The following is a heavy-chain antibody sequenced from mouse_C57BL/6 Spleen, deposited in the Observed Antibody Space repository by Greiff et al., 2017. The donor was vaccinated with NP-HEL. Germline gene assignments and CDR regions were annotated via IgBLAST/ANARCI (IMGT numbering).Heavy chain of an antibody. J-gene: IGHJ3*01. CDR2: IDPSDSYT. CDR1: GYTFTSYW. V-gene: IGHV1-69*01. CDR3: ASYYYGSSYSFAY. Sequence: VQLQQSGAELVMPGASVKLSCKASGYTFTSYWMHWVKQRPGQGLEWIGEIDPSDSYTNYNQKFKGKSTLTVDKSSSTAYMQLNSLTSEDSAVYYCASYYYGSSYSFAYWGQGTLVTVSA. D-gene: IGHD1-1*01.